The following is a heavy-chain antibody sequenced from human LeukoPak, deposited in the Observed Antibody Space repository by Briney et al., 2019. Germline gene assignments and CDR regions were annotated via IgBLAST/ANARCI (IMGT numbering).Heavy chain of an antibody. CDR2: INSDGSRT. CDR1: GFTFSSYS. V-gene: IGHV3-74*01. CDR3: ARDYYSSSQY. D-gene: IGHD6-6*01. Sequence: GGSLRLSCAVSGFTFSSYSMHWVRQAPGKGLVWISRINSDGSRTTYADSVKGRLTISRDNVKNTLYLQMNSLRAEDTAVYYCARDYYSSSQYWGQGTLVTVSS. J-gene: IGHJ4*02.